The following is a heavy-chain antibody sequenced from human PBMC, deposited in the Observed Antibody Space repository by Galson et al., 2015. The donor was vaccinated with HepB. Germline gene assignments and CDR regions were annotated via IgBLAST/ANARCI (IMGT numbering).Heavy chain of an antibody. CDR2: ISSSSSYT. CDR1: AFTVSDYY. Sequence: SLRLSCAASAFTVSDYYMSWIRQAPGKGLEWVSYISSSSSYTNYADSVKGRFTISRDNAKNSLYLQMNSLRAEDTAVYYCARAPGYYYDSSGYYYEPKYFDYWGQGTLVTVSS. V-gene: IGHV3-11*06. CDR3: ARAPGYYYDSSGYYYEPKYFDY. J-gene: IGHJ4*02. D-gene: IGHD3-22*01.